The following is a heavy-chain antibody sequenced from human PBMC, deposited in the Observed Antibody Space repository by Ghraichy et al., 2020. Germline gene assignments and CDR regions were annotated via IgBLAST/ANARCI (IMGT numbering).Heavy chain of an antibody. V-gene: IGHV3-11*06. CDR1: GFTFSDYY. J-gene: IGHJ4*02. CDR2: ISSSSSYT. Sequence: GESLNISCAASGFTFSDYYMSWIRQAPGKGLEWISSISSSSSYTNYADSVRGRFTISRDNAKRSVYLLMNSLRADDAAVYYCARGNIAATLLFDYWGRRTLVTVS. D-gene: IGHD2-15*01. CDR3: ARGNIAATLLFDY.